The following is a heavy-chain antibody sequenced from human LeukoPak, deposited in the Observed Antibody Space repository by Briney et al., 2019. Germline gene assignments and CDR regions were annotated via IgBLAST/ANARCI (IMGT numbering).Heavy chain of an antibody. J-gene: IGHJ6*02. V-gene: IGHV4-61*01. CDR1: GGSFSSGSYY. Sequence: SETLSLTCTVSGGSFSSGSYYWSWIRQPPGKGLEWIGYIYYSGSTNYNPSLKSRVTISVDTSKNQFSLKLTSVTAADTAVYYCASVAATYQYYGLDVWGQGTTVTVSS. CDR2: IYYSGST. CDR3: ASVAATYQYYGLDV. D-gene: IGHD6-19*01.